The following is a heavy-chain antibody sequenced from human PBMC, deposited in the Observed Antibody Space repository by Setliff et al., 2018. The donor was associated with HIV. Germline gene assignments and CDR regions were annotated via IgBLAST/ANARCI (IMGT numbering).Heavy chain of an antibody. CDR2: IYTSGST. CDR1: GGSVSSNDYY. D-gene: IGHD3-16*01. Sequence: PSETLSLTCTVSGGSVSSNDYYWSWIRQPAGKGLEWIGRIYTSGSTYYSPSFHSRVTVLVDTSKNHFSLILTSVTAADTAVYYCTRQAFGGAPRTPLDSWGQGTLVTVSS. CDR3: TRQAFGGAPRTPLDS. J-gene: IGHJ4*02. V-gene: IGHV4-61*02.